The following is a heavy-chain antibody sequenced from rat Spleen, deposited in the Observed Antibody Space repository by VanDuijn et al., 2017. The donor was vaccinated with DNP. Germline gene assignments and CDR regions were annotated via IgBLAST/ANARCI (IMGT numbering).Heavy chain of an antibody. Sequence: EVQLVGSGGGLVQSGRSLKLSCVASGFTFSYYWMFWIRQAPGKGLEWVAYISYDGGSTYYPDSVKGRFTISRDNAKSSLYLQMNSLKSEDTATYYCGKNTGYYFDHWGQGVMVTVSS. V-gene: IGHV5-20*01. D-gene: IGHD4-1*01. CDR2: ISYDGGST. CDR3: GKNTGYYFDH. CDR1: GFTFSYYW. J-gene: IGHJ2*01.